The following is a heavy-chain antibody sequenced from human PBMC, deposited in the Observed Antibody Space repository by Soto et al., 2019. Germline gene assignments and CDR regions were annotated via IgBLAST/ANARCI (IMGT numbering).Heavy chain of an antibody. J-gene: IGHJ4*02. V-gene: IGHV4-4*07. CDR3: ARDYDILTNGDY. CDR1: GGSISSYY. CDR2: IYTSGST. Sequence: SGTLSLTCTVSGGSISSYYWSWIRQPAGKGLEWIGRIYTSGSTNYNPSLKSRVTMSVDTSKNQFSLKLSSVTAADTAVYYCARDYDILTNGDYWGQGTLVTVSS. D-gene: IGHD3-9*01.